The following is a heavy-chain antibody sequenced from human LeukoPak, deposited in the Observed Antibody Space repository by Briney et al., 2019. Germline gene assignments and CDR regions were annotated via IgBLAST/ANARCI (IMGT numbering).Heavy chain of an antibody. CDR1: GVSSISSDYY. D-gene: IGHD5/OR15-5a*01. Sequence: SETLSLTCTVSGVSSISSDYYWDWIRQPPGKGLEWIGAIYHTGTTYYNPSLKSRVTISVDTSKNQFSLKLSSVAATDTAVYYCARRVSGVSWYFDLWGRGTLVTVSS. J-gene: IGHJ2*01. V-gene: IGHV4-39*01. CDR3: ARRVSGVSWYFDL. CDR2: IYHTGTT.